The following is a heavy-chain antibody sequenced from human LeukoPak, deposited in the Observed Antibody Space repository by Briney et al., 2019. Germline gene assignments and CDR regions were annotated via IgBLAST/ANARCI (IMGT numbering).Heavy chain of an antibody. Sequence: SETLSLTCAVYGGSFSGYYWSWIRQPPGKGLEWIGEINHSGSTNYNPSLKSRVTISVDTSKNQFSLKLSSVTAADTAVYYCARDHSWAPQLTTPFDPWGQGTLVTVSS. CDR3: ARDHSWAPQLTTPFDP. CDR2: INHSGST. CDR1: GGSFSGYY. V-gene: IGHV4-34*01. D-gene: IGHD1-1*01. J-gene: IGHJ5*02.